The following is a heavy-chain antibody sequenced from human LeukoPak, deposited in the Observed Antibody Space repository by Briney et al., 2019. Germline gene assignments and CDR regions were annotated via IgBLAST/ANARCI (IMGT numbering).Heavy chain of an antibody. V-gene: IGHV3-53*01. CDR2: IYIGGST. J-gene: IGHJ3*02. Sequence: GGSLRLSRAASGFTVSSNYMSWVRQAPGKGLEWVSVIYIGGSTYYADSVKGRFTISRDNSKNTLYLQMNSLSAEDTAVYYCARGRRSRDFDIWGQGTMVTVSS. CDR3: ARGRRSRDFDI. CDR1: GFTVSSNY.